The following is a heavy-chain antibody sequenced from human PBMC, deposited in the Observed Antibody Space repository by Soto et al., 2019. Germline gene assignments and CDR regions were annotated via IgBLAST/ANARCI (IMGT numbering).Heavy chain of an antibody. CDR3: ARDWGTGFYNFDS. CDR2: IYHSGST. J-gene: IGHJ4*02. D-gene: IGHD6-19*01. CDR1: GYSISTGFN. Sequence: SETLSLTCAVSGYSISTGFNWGWIRQPPGKGLEWIGSIYHSGSTYYNLSLKSRVTISADTSKNQISLKLISVTAADTALYYCARDWGTGFYNFDSWGQGTLVTVSS. V-gene: IGHV4-38-2*02.